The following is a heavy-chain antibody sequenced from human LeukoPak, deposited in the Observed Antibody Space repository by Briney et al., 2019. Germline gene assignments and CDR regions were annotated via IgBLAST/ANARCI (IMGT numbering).Heavy chain of an antibody. D-gene: IGHD3-10*01. J-gene: IGHJ4*02. V-gene: IGHV3-64D*06. CDR1: GFTFSSYT. CDR2: ISSHGDST. CDR3: VKDRWADYYGSGTYFDS. Sequence: PGGSLRLSCLVSGFTFSSYTMHWVRQAPGKGLEYISSISSHGDSTYYADSVKGRFAISRDNSTNTLYLRMSSLRVEDTAVYYCVKDRWADYYGSGTYFDSWGQGTLVTVSS.